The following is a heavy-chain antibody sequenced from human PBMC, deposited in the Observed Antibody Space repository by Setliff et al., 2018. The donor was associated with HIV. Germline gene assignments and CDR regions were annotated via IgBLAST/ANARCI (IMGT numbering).Heavy chain of an antibody. CDR2: ILPLFGTA. V-gene: IGHV1-18*01. D-gene: IGHD3-16*01. J-gene: IGHJ4*02. CDR1: GYTFTRNC. Sequence: EASVKVSCKASGYTFTRNCISWVRQAPGQGLEWMGGILPLFGTANYAQKLQGRVTMTTDTSTSTAYMELRSLRSDDTAVYYCARDMDGGGSDRHFKYFYWGQGTLVTVSS. CDR3: ARDMDGGGSDRHFKYFY.